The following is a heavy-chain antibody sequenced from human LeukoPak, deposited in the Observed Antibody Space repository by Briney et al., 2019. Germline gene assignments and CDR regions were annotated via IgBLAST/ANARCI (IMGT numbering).Heavy chain of an antibody. CDR3: ARKVLRYFDY. D-gene: IGHD3-9*01. V-gene: IGHV4-4*02. CDR2: IYHSGGT. Sequence: LEWIGEIYHSGGTNYNPSLKSRVTISVDKSKNQFSLNLTSVPAADTAIYYCARKVLRYFDYWGPGTVVTVSS. J-gene: IGHJ4*02.